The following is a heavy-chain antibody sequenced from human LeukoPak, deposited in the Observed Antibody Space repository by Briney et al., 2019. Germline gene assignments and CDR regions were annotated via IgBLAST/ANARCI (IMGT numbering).Heavy chain of an antibody. Sequence: SETLSLTCPVSGGSISSGSYYWSWIRQPAGKGLEWIGRIYTSGSTNYNPSLKSRVTISVDTSKNQYSLKLSSVTAADTAVYYCARMSVHYYYMDVWGKGTTVTVSS. CDR3: ARMSVHYYYMDV. CDR2: IYTSGST. D-gene: IGHD3-3*01. V-gene: IGHV4-61*02. J-gene: IGHJ6*03. CDR1: GGSISSGSYY.